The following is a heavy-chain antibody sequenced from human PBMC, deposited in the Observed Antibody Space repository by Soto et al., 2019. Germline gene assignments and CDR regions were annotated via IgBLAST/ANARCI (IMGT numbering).Heavy chain of an antibody. V-gene: IGHV3-30*18. CDR2: ISYDGSNK. J-gene: IGHJ6*02. CDR1: GFTFSSYG. Sequence: GGSLRLSCAASGFTFSSYGMHWVRQAPGKGLEWVAVISYDGSNKYYADSVKGRFTISRDNSKNTLYLQMNSLRAEDTAVYYCAKDRVVVMDVWGQGTTVTVSS. CDR3: AKDRVVVMDV. D-gene: IGHD2-2*01.